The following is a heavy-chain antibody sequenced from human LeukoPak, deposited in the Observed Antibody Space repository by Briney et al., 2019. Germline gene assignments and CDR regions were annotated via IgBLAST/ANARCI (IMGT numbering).Heavy chain of an antibody. D-gene: IGHD4-23*01. Sequence: SETLSLTCTVSGGSIRSSYYYWSWIRQPPGKGLEWIGYIYYSGSTYYNPSLKSRVTISVDTSKNQFSLKLSSVTAADTAVYYCARDLLNEGNHLDYWGQGTLVTVSS. J-gene: IGHJ4*02. CDR2: IYYSGST. V-gene: IGHV4-30-4*01. CDR3: ARDLLNEGNHLDY. CDR1: GGSIRSSYYY.